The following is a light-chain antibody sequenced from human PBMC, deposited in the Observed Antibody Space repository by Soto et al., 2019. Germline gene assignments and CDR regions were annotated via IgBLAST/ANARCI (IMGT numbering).Light chain of an antibody. CDR2: DTS. CDR3: HQYNNWPLT. Sequence: EIVRTQSLATLSVSPGEDATLSGRSSQNIWNNLAWYQQKPGQAPRLLFSDTSTRATTVPARFNGSGSGTEFSLAISNLQSEDFAVYYCHQYNNWPLTFGGGTKVDIK. J-gene: IGKJ4*01. CDR1: QNIWNN. V-gene: IGKV3-15*01.